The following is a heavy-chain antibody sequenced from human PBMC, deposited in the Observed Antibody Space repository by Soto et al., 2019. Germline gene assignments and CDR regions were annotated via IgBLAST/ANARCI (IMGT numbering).Heavy chain of an antibody. Sequence: PSETLSLTGTVSGGSISSGDYYWSWSRQPPGKGLEWIGYIYYRRSTYDNPSLKSRVTISVDPSKNQFSLKLSSVTAADTAVYYCARGLGFLDRTIYYYGLDVWGQGTTVTVSS. CDR3: ARGLGFLDRTIYYYGLDV. J-gene: IGHJ6*02. V-gene: IGHV4-30-4*01. CDR2: IYYRRST. CDR1: GGSISSGDYY. D-gene: IGHD3-3*01.